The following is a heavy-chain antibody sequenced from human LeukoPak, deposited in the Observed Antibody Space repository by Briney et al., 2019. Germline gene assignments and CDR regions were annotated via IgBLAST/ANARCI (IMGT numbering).Heavy chain of an antibody. CDR1: GYTFTGQY. Sequence: ASVKVSCKASGYTFTGQYLHWVRHAPGQGLEWMGSINPNSGDTNYAQKFQGRVTMTTDTSISTAYMELSRLRSDDTAVYYCARGGGTSGFDYWGQGTLVTVSS. CDR3: ARGGGTSGFDY. D-gene: IGHD4-23*01. V-gene: IGHV1-2*02. CDR2: INPNSGDT. J-gene: IGHJ4*02.